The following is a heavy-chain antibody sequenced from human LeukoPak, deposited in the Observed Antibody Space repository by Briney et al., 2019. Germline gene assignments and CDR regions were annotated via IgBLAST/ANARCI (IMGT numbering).Heavy chain of an antibody. J-gene: IGHJ5*02. D-gene: IGHD2-8*01. CDR1: GGSISSYY. V-gene: IGHV4-4*07. CDR3: ARTIGLMVYAGMLDWSDP. CDR2: IYTSGST. Sequence: PSETLSLTCTVSGGSISSYYWSWIRQPAGKGLEWIGRIYTSGSTNYNPSLKSQVTMSVDTSKNQFSLKLSSVTAADTAVYYCARTIGLMVYAGMLDWSDPWGQGTLVTVSS.